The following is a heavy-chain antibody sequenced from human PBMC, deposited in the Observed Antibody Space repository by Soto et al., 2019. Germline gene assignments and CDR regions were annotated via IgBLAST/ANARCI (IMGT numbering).Heavy chain of an antibody. CDR2: IDPSDSYT. CDR1: GYSFTSYW. V-gene: IGHV5-10-1*01. D-gene: IGHD4-4*01. J-gene: IGHJ6*02. CDR3: ARQTTVTTHYYYGMDV. Sequence: GESLKISCKGSGYSFTSYWISWVRQMPGKGLEWMGRIDPSDSYTNYSPSFQGHVTISADKSISTAYLQWSSLKASDTAMYYCARQTTVTTHYYYGMDVWGHGTTVTVPS.